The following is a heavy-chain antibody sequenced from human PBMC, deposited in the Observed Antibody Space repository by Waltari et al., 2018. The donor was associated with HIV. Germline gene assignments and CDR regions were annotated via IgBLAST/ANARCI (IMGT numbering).Heavy chain of an antibody. V-gene: IGHV3-7*04. CDR3: ARNYVWGSSSTPAD. CDR2: IKQEGSEK. CDR1: GFTFSSYW. Sequence: EVQLVESGGGLVQPGGSLRLSCAASGFTFSSYWMSWVRQAPRSGREWVANIKQEGSEKYHVDSVKGRFTISRDNTKNSLYLQMNSLRAEDTAVYYCARNYVWGSSSTPADWGQGTLVTVSS. J-gene: IGHJ4*02. D-gene: IGHD3-16*01.